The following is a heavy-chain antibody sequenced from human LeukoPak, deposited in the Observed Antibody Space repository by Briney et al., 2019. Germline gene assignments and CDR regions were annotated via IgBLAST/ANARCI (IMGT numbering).Heavy chain of an antibody. V-gene: IGHV3-66*01. CDR1: GFIVSSNY. Sequence: GGSLRLSCAASGFIVSSNYMSWVRQAPGKGQEWVSVMQSGCSTYYADSVKGRFTISRDNVRNTLSLQLSSLRVEDTAVYYCAREEGMGAFRYFDLWGQGTLVTVSA. J-gene: IGHJ4*02. CDR3: AREEGMGAFRYFDL. D-gene: IGHD1-26*01. CDR2: MQSGCST.